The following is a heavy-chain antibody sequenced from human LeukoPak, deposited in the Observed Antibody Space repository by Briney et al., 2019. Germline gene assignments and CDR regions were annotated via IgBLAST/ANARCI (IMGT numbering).Heavy chain of an antibody. D-gene: IGHD5-18*01. CDR3: ARRGYSYGSPFDY. J-gene: IGHJ4*02. Sequence: TGGSLRLSCAASGFTVSSNYMSWVRQAPGKGLEWVSVIYSGGSTYYADSVKGRFTISRDNSKNTLYLQMNSLRAEDTAVYYCARRGYSYGSPFDYWGQRTLVTVSS. CDR2: IYSGGST. V-gene: IGHV3-53*01. CDR1: GFTVSSNY.